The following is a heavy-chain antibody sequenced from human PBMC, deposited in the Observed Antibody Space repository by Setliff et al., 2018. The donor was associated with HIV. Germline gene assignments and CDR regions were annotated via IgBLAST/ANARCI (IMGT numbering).Heavy chain of an antibody. Sequence: PPETLSLTCTVSGGSISSGTSYWSWIRQPAGKGLEWIGRIYTSGSTNYNPSLKSRVSISVDTSKNRFSLKLSPVTAADTAVYYCARETYDYVWGTYRYRPRHFDYWGQGTLVTVS. D-gene: IGHD3-16*02. V-gene: IGHV4-61*02. CDR1: GGSISSGTSY. CDR2: IYTSGST. J-gene: IGHJ4*02. CDR3: ARETYDYVWGTYRYRPRHFDY.